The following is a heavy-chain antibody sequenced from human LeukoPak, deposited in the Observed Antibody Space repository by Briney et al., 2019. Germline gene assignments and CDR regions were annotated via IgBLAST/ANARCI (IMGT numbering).Heavy chain of an antibody. CDR3: ARASTYCSGGSCYSFDP. CDR2: TYYRSRWYN. V-gene: IGHV6-1*01. CDR1: GDSVSSNSAA. Sequence: QTLSLTCAIXGDSVSSNSAAWNWIRQSPSRGLEWLGRTYYRSRWYNDYAVSVKSRITINSDTSKNQFSLQLNSVTPEDTAVYYCARASTYCSGGSCYSFDPWGQGTLVTVSS. D-gene: IGHD2-15*01. J-gene: IGHJ5*02.